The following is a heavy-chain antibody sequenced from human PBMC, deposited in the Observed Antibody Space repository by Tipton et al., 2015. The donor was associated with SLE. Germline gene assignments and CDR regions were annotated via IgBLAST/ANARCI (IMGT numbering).Heavy chain of an antibody. Sequence: TLSLTCTVSGGSISGYYWSWVRQPPGQGLEWIGYIHYRGSTNYNPSLKSRVTISLDTSENQFSLKLSSVTAADTAVYYCARDGPYYDFWSGMGTFDIWGQGTMVTVSS. CDR3: ARDGPYYDFWSGMGTFDI. J-gene: IGHJ3*02. CDR1: GGSISGYY. D-gene: IGHD3-3*01. CDR2: IHYRGST. V-gene: IGHV4-59*01.